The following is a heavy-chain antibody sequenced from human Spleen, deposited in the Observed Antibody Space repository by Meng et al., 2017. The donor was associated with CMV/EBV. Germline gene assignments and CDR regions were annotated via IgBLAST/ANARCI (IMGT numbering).Heavy chain of an antibody. D-gene: IGHD1-20*01. Sequence: ASVKFSCKASGYTFTSYGINWVRQAPGQGLEWMGWNNAYNGNTNYAQKVQGRVTMTTDTSTSTAYMELRSLRSDDTAVYYCARVTVLYGMDVWGQGTTVTVSS. V-gene: IGHV1-18*01. CDR1: GYTFTSYG. CDR3: ARVTVLYGMDV. CDR2: NNAYNGNT. J-gene: IGHJ6*02.